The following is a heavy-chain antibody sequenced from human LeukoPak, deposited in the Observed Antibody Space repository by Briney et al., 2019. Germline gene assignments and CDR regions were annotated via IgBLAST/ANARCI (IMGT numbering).Heavy chain of an antibody. D-gene: IGHD3-10*01. Sequence: SVKVSCKASGYTFTSYGISWVRQAPGQGLEWMGWISAYNGNTNYAQKVQGRVTMTTDTSTSTAYMELRSLRSDDTAVYYCVRDYYGSGSSLDAFDIWGQRTMVTVSS. CDR3: VRDYYGSGSSLDAFDI. V-gene: IGHV1-18*01. CDR1: GYTFTSYG. J-gene: IGHJ3*02. CDR2: ISAYNGNT.